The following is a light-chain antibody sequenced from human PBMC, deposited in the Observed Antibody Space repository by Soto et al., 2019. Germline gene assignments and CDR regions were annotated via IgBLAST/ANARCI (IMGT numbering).Light chain of an antibody. CDR1: QTISSW. CDR2: QPS. J-gene: IGKJ1*01. CDR3: EQYNSFPGT. V-gene: IGKV1-5*03. Sequence: DIQMTQSPSTLSASVGDRLTITCRASQTISSWLVWYQQKPGKAPKLLIYQPSSLDSGVPSRFSGSGSETEFTLTVDSLQPDYFTTYYCEQYNSFPGTFGQGTKVEIK.